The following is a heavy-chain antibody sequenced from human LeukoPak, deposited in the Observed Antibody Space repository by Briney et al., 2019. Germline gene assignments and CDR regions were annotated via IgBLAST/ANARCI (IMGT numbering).Heavy chain of an antibody. D-gene: IGHD1-26*01. CDR1: GFTFSDCY. J-gene: IGHJ4*02. CDR2: ISSSGSTI. Sequence: GGSLRLSCAASGFTFSDCYMSWIRQAPGKGLEWVSYISSSGSTIYYADSVKGRFTISRDNAKNSLYLQMNSLRAEDTAVYYCARDLYSGSYYDYWGQGTLVTVSS. V-gene: IGHV3-11*01. CDR3: ARDLYSGSYYDY.